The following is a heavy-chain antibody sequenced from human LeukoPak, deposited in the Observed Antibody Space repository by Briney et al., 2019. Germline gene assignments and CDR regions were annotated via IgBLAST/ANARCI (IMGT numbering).Heavy chain of an antibody. Sequence: PGGSLRLSCAASGFTFSSYWMSWVRQAPGKGLEWVANIKQDGGEKYYVDSVKGRFTISRDNAKNSLYLQMNSLRAEDTAVYYCARDYPCTNGVCPPXXFDXXXQGTMVTVX. J-gene: IGHJ3*02. D-gene: IGHD2-8*01. CDR3: ARDYPCTNGVCPPXXFDX. CDR1: GFTFSSYW. V-gene: IGHV3-7*01. CDR2: IKQDGGEK.